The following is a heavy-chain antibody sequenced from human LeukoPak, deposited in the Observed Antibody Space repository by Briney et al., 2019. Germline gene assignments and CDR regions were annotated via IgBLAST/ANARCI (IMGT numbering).Heavy chain of an antibody. CDR1: GHTLTEQS. Sequence: ASVKVSCKVSGHTLTEQSLHLVRQPPATGPGWMGGLDTEDGETIYAQKFQDRVAMTEDTSTDTAYMELNSLRSVDTAVYYCVRATQEIFGIHSHYFYYYMDVWGKGTTVTVSS. J-gene: IGHJ6*03. V-gene: IGHV1-24*01. CDR2: LDTEDGET. D-gene: IGHD3-3*01. CDR3: VRATQEIFGIHSHYFYYYMDV.